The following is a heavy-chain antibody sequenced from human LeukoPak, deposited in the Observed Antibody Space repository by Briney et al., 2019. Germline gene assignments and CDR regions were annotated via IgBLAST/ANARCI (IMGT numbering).Heavy chain of an antibody. V-gene: IGHV4-59*12. D-gene: IGHD3-3*01. CDR2: IYYSGST. CDR3: ARDIRPTDAFDI. Sequence: PSETLSLTCTVSGGSISNKYWSWIRQPPGKGLEWIGYIYYSGSTNYNPSLKSRVTISVDTSKNQFSLQLNSVTPEDTAVYYCARDIRPTDAFDIWGQGTMVTVSS. J-gene: IGHJ3*02. CDR1: GGSISNKY.